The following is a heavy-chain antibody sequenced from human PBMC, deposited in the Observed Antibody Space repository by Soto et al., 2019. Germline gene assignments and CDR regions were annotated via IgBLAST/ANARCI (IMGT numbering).Heavy chain of an antibody. CDR2: INAGYGNT. Sequence: XSVKFSIKATEYTFSSYAMPWVRQAPGQRLEWMGWINAGYGNTKSSQKFQDRVTISRDTSASTAYMELTSLRSEDTAVYYCARDTGDGTFDFWGQGTLVTVSS. D-gene: IGHD7-27*01. V-gene: IGHV1-3*01. CDR1: EYTFSSYA. CDR3: ARDTGDGTFDF. J-gene: IGHJ4*02.